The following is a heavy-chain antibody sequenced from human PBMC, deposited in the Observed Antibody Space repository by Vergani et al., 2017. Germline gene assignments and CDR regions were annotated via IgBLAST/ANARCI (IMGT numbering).Heavy chain of an antibody. V-gene: IGHV4-34*01. CDR3: ARGPLYSSSWYSWEGYFDL. CDR1: GGSFSGYY. CDR2: INHSGST. D-gene: IGHD6-13*01. Sequence: QVQLQQWGAGLLKPSETLSLTCAVYGGSFSGYYWSWIRQPPGKGLEWIGEINHSGSTNYNPSLKSRVTISVDTSKNQFSLKLSSATAADTAVYYCARGPLYSSSWYSWEGYFDLWGRGTLVTVSS. J-gene: IGHJ2*01.